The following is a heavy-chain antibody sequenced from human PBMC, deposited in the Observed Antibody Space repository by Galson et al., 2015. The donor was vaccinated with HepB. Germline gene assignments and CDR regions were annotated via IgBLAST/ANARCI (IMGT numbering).Heavy chain of an antibody. CDR3: ARVPDYDILTGYYGAFDI. CDR1: GYTFTSYA. Sequence: SVKVSCKASGYTFTSYAMHWVRQAPGQRLEWMGWINAGNGNTKYSQKFQGRVTITRDTSASTAYMELSSLRSEDTAVYYCARVPDYDILTGYYGAFDIWGQGTMVTVSS. CDR2: INAGNGNT. J-gene: IGHJ3*02. D-gene: IGHD3-9*01. V-gene: IGHV1-3*01.